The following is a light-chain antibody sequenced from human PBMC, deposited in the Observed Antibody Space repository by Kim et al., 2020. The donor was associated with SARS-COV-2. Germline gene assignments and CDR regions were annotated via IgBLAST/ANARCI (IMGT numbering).Light chain of an antibody. CDR1: QSANSN. V-gene: IGKV3-15*01. Sequence: SPGERATLSCSASQSANSNLAWYQHKPGQAPRLLIYDASTRATGIPARFSGSGSGTEFTLTISSLQSEDFAVYYCQQYNNWPPRWTFGQGTKVEIK. J-gene: IGKJ1*01. CDR3: QQYNNWPPRWT. CDR2: DAS.